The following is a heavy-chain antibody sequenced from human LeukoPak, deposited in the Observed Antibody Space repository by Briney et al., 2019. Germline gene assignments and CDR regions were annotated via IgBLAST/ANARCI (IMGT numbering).Heavy chain of an antibody. D-gene: IGHD3-10*01. CDR2: ISAYNGNT. CDR3: ATDFLRLGSGSYHDY. Sequence: ASVKVSCKASGYTFTSYGISWVRQAPGQGLEWMGWISAYNGNTNYAQKLQGRVTMTTDTSTSTAYMELRSLRSDDTAVYYCATDFLRLGSGSYHDYWGQGTLVTVSS. CDR1: GYTFTSYG. V-gene: IGHV1-18*01. J-gene: IGHJ4*02.